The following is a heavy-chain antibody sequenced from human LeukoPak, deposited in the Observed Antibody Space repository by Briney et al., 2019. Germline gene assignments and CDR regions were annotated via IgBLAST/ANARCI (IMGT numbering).Heavy chain of an antibody. CDR2: IIPILGIA. J-gene: IGHJ4*02. V-gene: IGHV1-69*02. CDR1: GGTFSSYT. CDR3: AVGGVVPAAISWGRAGY. D-gene: IGHD2-2*01. Sequence: SVKVSCKASGGTFSSYTISWVRQAPGQGLEWMGRIIPILGIANYAQKFQGRVTITADKSTSTAYMELSSLRSEDTDVYYCAVGGVVPAAISWGRAGYWGQGTLVTVSS.